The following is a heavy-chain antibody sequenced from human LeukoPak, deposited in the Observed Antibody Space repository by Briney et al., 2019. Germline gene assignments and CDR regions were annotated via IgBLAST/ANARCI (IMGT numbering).Heavy chain of an antibody. V-gene: IGHV3-23*01. J-gene: IGHJ5*02. CDR1: GFRINNYV. Sequence: GGSLRLSCAASGFRINNYVMSWVRQAPGKGLEWGSYIDGSGGSTNYAASVKGRFTISRDNSKNTLYLQMNSLRVEDMAIYYCAKENWYLYNNNWYKTWFDPWGQGTLVTVSS. CDR3: AKENWYLYNNNWYKTWFDP. D-gene: IGHD6-13*01. CDR2: IDGSGGST.